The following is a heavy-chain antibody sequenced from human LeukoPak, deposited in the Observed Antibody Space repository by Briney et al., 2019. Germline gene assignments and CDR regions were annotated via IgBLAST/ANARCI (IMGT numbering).Heavy chain of an antibody. CDR3: VRGGEGYYYVD. V-gene: IGHV4-30-4*01. Sequence: SETLSLTCTVSGGSISSSNNYWSWIRQPPGKGLEWIGYISYSGSTNYNPALKSRLSISGDRSKNQFSLKLTSVTAADTAVYYCVRGGEGYYYVDWGQGTLVTVSP. CDR1: GGSISSSNNY. J-gene: IGHJ4*02. CDR2: ISYSGST. D-gene: IGHD5-24*01.